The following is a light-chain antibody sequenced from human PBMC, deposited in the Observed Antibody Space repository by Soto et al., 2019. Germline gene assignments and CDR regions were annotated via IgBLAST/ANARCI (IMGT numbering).Light chain of an antibody. CDR2: RNN. CDR3: TAWDDTLRGPL. Sequence: QSVLTQPPSASGTPGQRVTISCSGSSSSIGSNYVYWYQQLPGTAPKLLIYRNNQRPSGVPDRFSGSKSGPSASLAISGVRSEDDADYYSTAWDDTLRGPLFGGGTKVTVL. J-gene: IGLJ2*01. CDR1: SSSIGSNY. V-gene: IGLV1-47*01.